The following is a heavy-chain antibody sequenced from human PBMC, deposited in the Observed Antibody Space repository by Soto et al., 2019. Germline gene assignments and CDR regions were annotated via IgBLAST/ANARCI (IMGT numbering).Heavy chain of an antibody. V-gene: IGHV4-59*01. D-gene: IGHD3-3*01. Sequence: SETLSLTCTVSGGSISSYYWSWLRQPTGKGLEWIGYIYYSGSTNYNPSLKSRVTISVDTSKNQFSLKLSSVTAADTAVYYCASGRYDFCSGHYTHYYYGLDVWGQGTTVTVSS. CDR1: GGSISSYY. J-gene: IGHJ6*02. CDR3: ASGRYDFCSGHYTHYYYGLDV. CDR2: IYYSGST.